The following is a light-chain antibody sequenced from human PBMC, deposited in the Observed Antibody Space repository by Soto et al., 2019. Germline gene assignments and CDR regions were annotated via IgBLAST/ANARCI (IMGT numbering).Light chain of an antibody. Sequence: MHVTLSPSSLSASVGEKIIITCRASRDVGSDVSWYQQKPGKAPKLLIYAASNLQSGVPSRFSGSGSGTDFTLTISSLQPDDFATYYSQEYKSYLRTFAPGTNAAIK. CDR2: AAS. CDR1: RDVGSD. J-gene: IGKJ3*01. V-gene: IGKV1-17*01. CDR3: QEYKSYLRT.